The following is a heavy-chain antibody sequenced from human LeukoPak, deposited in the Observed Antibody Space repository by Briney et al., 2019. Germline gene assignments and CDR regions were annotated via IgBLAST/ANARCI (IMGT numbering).Heavy chain of an antibody. Sequence: GGSLRLSCAASGFTFSSYGMHWVRQAPGKGLEWVAVIWYDGSNKYYADSVKGRFTISRDNSKNTLYLQMNSLRAEDTAVYYCAKDGGDGYNLGGYFDYWGQGTLVAVPS. CDR2: IWYDGSNK. V-gene: IGHV3-33*06. CDR1: GFTFSSYG. D-gene: IGHD5-24*01. J-gene: IGHJ4*02. CDR3: AKDGGDGYNLGGYFDY.